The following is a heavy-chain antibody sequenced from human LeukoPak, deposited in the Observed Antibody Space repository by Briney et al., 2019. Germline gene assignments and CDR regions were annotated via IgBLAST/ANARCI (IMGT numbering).Heavy chain of an antibody. V-gene: IGHV3-23*01. J-gene: IGHJ4*02. CDR2: ISATGGST. CDR3: AKGPLIGWYYFDS. Sequence: GGSLRLSCAASGFTFSSYAMGWVRQAPGKGLERVSAISATGGSTFYADSVKGRFTISRDNSKNTLYLQMNSVRAEDTAVYYCAKGPLIGWYYFDSWGQGTLVTVSS. D-gene: IGHD2-15*01. CDR1: GFTFSSYA.